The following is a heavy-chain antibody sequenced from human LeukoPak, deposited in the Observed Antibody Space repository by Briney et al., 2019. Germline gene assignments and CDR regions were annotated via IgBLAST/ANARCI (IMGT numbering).Heavy chain of an antibody. CDR3: ARGMDGAPPAFDY. V-gene: IGHV1-2*02. Sequence: GASVKVSCKASGYTFTGYYMHWVRQAPGQGLEWMGWINPNGGGTNYAQKFQGRVTMTRDTSISTVYMELSRLRSDDTAVYYCARGMDGAPPAFDYWGQGTLVTVSS. CDR1: GYTFTGYY. D-gene: IGHD4-17*01. J-gene: IGHJ4*02. CDR2: INPNGGGT.